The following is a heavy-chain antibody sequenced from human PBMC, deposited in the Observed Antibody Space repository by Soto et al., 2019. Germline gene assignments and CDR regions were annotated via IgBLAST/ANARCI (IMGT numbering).Heavy chain of an antibody. Sequence: ASVKVSCKASGYTFTSYYMHWVRQAPGQGLEWVGTIHPSGGSTTYAQKFQGRVTLTRDTSTSTVYMELSSLRSEDTAVYFCARELLFMLGGVMQFDHWGQGTLVTVSS. D-gene: IGHD3-16*01. J-gene: IGHJ4*02. CDR2: IHPSGGST. V-gene: IGHV1-46*01. CDR1: GYTFTSYY. CDR3: ARELLFMLGGVMQFDH.